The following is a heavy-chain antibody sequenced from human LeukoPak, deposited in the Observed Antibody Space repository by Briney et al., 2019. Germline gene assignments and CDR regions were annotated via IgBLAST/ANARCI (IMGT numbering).Heavy chain of an antibody. J-gene: IGHJ4*02. Sequence: PSETLSLTCSVSGVSISSSSYYWGWIRQPPGKGLEWIGSIYYSGSAYYNPSLKSRVTISVDTSKNQFSLKLSSGTAADTAVYYCARQEHSGSYYWGQGTLVTVSS. CDR3: ARQEHSGSYY. V-gene: IGHV4-39*01. D-gene: IGHD1-26*01. CDR1: GVSISSSSYY. CDR2: IYYSGSA.